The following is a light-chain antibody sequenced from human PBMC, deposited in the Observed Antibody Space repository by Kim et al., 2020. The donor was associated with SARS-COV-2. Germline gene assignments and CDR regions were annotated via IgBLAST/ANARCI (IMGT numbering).Light chain of an antibody. CDR1: NNNVGNQG. CDR3: SAWDSSLNTWV. Sequence: QAGLTQPPSVSKGFRQTATLTCSGNNNNVGNQGAAWLQQHQGHPPKLLSYRNNNRPSGISERLSASRSGNTASLTITGLQPEDEADYYCSAWDSSLNTWVFGGGTQLTVL. CDR2: RNN. J-gene: IGLJ3*02. V-gene: IGLV10-54*01.